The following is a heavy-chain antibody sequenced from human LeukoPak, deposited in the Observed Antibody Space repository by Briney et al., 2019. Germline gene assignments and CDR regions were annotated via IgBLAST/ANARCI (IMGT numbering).Heavy chain of an antibody. CDR1: GGSLSGYY. Sequence: PSETLSLTCAVYGGSLSGYYWSWIRQPPGKGLEWIGEINHSGSTNYNPSLKSRVTISVDTSKNQFSLKLSSVTAADTAVYYCARERHSSYYTNYYYYYMDVWGKGTTVTVSS. V-gene: IGHV4-34*01. J-gene: IGHJ6*03. CDR2: INHSGST. CDR3: ARERHSSYYTNYYYYYMDV. D-gene: IGHD2-2*02.